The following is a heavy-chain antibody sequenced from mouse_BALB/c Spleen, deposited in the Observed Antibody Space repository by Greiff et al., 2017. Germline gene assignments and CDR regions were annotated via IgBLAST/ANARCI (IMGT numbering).Heavy chain of an antibody. CDR1: GFTFSSFG. D-gene: IGHD1-2*01. Sequence: EVKVVESGGGLVQPGGSRKLSCAASGFTFSSFGMHWVRQAPEKGLEWVAYISSGSSTIYYADTVKGRFTISRDNPKNTLFLQMTRLRSEDTAMYYCARESLLLRLYAMDYWGQGTSVTVSS. CDR2: ISSGSSTI. J-gene: IGHJ4*01. V-gene: IGHV5-17*02. CDR3: ARESLLLRLYAMDY.